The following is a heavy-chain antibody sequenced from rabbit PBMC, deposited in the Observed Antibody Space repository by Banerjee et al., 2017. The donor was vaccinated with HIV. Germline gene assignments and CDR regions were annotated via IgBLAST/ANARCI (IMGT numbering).Heavy chain of an antibody. D-gene: IGHD4-1*01. CDR3: ARDLAGITGWNFGL. J-gene: IGHJ4*01. V-gene: IGHV1S45*01. CDR1: GIPFRNKGV. CDR2: INTSTGNT. Sequence: QVEGAGGGLVKPEGFLTTPCKAFGIPFRNKGVMGWGRQASGKGLEWIACINTSTGNTVYATWAKGRFTISKTSSTTVTLQMTSLTAADTATYFCARDLAGITGWNFGLWGPGTLVTVS.